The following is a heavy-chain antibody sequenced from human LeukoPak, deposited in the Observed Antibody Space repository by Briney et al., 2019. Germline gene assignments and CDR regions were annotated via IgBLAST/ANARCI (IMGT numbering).Heavy chain of an antibody. CDR1: GGTFSSYA. CDR3: ARRRESSGLIFDY. Sequence: GSSVKVSCTASGGTFSSYAISWVRQAPGQGLEWMGRIIPIFGTANYAQKFQGRVTITTDESTSTAYMELSSLRSEDTAVYYCARRRESSGLIFDYWGQGTLVTVSS. D-gene: IGHD6-19*01. J-gene: IGHJ4*02. CDR2: IIPIFGTA. V-gene: IGHV1-69*05.